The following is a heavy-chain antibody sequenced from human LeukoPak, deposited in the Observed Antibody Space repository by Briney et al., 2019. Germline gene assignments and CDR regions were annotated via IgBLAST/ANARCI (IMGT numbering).Heavy chain of an antibody. CDR2: TSGSGSHT. CDR1: GFSFGSYA. V-gene: IGHV3-23*01. J-gene: IGHJ5*02. CDR3: GSGPVGTTVP. Sequence: PGGSLRLSCAASGFSFGSYAMGWTRQAPGQGLEWASATSGSGSHTNYAESVKGRFTISRDNSKNILYLHMGSLTVADTAVYYCGSGPVGTTVPWGQGTLVTVSS. D-gene: IGHD1-1*01.